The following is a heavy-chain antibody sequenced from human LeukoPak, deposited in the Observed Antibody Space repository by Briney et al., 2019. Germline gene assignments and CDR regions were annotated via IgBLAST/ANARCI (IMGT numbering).Heavy chain of an antibody. CDR1: RGTFSSYA. Sequence: SVKVSCKASRGTFSSYAISWVRQAPAHSLEWMVRIIPIFGTANYAQKFQGRVTITADKSTSTAYMELSSLRSEDTAVYYCARDESSGWGYWFDPWGQGTLVTVSS. CDR2: IIPIFGTA. V-gene: IGHV1-69*06. CDR3: ARDESSGWGYWFDP. J-gene: IGHJ5*02. D-gene: IGHD6-19*01.